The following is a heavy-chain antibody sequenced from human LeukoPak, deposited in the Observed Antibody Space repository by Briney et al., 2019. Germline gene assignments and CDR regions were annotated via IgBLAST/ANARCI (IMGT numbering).Heavy chain of an antibody. CDR1: GGSISSYY. D-gene: IGHD6-13*01. Sequence: SETLSLXCTVSGGSISSYYWSWIRQPPGKGLESIGYIYYSGSTNYNPSLKSRVTISVDTSKNQFSLKLSSVTAADTAIYYCARSYIAASGRDAFDIWGQGTMVTVSS. CDR3: ARSYIAASGRDAFDI. CDR2: IYYSGST. J-gene: IGHJ3*02. V-gene: IGHV4-59*01.